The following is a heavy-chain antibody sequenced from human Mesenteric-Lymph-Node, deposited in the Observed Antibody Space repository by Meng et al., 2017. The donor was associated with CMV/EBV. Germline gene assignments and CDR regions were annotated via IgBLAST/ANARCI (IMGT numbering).Heavy chain of an antibody. Sequence: GGSLRLSCAASGFTFSSYAMHWVRQAPGKGLEWVAFLRHDGTNQYYTDSVKGRFTISRDNSKNTVYLQMDSLRAEDTAVYYCARCRGDDYFDYWGQGTVVTVSS. CDR3: ARCRGDDYFDY. CDR1: GFTFSSYA. D-gene: IGHD2-2*01. J-gene: IGHJ4*02. CDR2: LRHDGTNQ. V-gene: IGHV3-30*02.